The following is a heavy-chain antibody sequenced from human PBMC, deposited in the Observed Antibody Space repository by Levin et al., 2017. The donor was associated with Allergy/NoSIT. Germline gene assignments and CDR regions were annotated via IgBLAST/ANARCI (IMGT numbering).Heavy chain of an antibody. V-gene: IGHV6-1*01. J-gene: IGHJ4*02. CDR2: TYYRSKWYN. CDR1: GDSVSSNSAA. D-gene: IGHD2-21*02. CDR3: AREHIVVVTAIHYFDY. Sequence: SETLSLTCAISGDSVSSNSAAWNWIRQSPSRGLEWLGRTYYRSKWYNDYAVSVKSRITINPDTSKNQFSLQLNSVTPEDTAVYYCAREHIVVVTAIHYFDYWGQGTLVTVSS.